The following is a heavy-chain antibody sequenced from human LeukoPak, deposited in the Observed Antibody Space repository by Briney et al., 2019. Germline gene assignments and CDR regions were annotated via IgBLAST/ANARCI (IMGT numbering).Heavy chain of an antibody. V-gene: IGHV4-30-4*01. CDR1: GGSISSGDYY. CDR3: AREYYYDSSGYPN. Sequence: SQTLSLTCTVSGGSISSGDYYWSWIRQPPGKGLEWIGYIYYSGSTNYNPSLKSRVTISVDTSKNQFSLKLSSVTAADTAVYYCAREYYYDSSGYPNWGQGTLVTVSS. CDR2: IYYSGST. J-gene: IGHJ4*02. D-gene: IGHD3-22*01.